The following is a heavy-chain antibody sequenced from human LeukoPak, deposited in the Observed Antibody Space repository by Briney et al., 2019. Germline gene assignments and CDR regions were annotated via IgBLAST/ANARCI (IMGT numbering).Heavy chain of an antibody. V-gene: IGHV3-7*01. CDR3: ARSPLDCSSTSCYTYYYYYMDV. D-gene: IGHD2-2*02. CDR2: IKQDGSEK. J-gene: IGHJ6*03. CDR1: GFTFSSYW. Sequence: GGSLRLSCAASGFTFSSYWMSWVRQAPGKGLEWVANIKQDGSEKYYVDSVKGRFTISRDNAKNSLYLQMNSLRAEDTAVYYCARSPLDCSSTSCYTYYYYYMDVWGKGTTVTVSS.